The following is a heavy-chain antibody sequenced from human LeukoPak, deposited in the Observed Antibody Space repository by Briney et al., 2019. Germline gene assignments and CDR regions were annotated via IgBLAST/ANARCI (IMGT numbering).Heavy chain of an antibody. CDR1: GFTFSSYW. CDR2: INIDGSGT. Sequence: GGSLRLSCAASGFTFSSYWMHWVRQAPGKGLVWVSRINIDGSGTSYADSVKSRFTISRDNAKNTLYLQMNSLRVEDTAVYYCAKVRPGYYYMDVWGKGTTVTVSS. CDR3: AKVRPGYYYMDV. D-gene: IGHD4-17*01. J-gene: IGHJ6*03. V-gene: IGHV3-74*01.